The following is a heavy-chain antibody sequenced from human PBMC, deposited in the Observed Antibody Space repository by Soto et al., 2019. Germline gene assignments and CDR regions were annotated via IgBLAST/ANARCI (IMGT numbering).Heavy chain of an antibody. CDR2: IYYSGST. J-gene: IGHJ6*03. V-gene: IGHV4-39*01. CDR1: GGSISSSSYY. D-gene: IGHD2-15*01. CDR3: ASCGGSCYHSPQVYYYYYYMDV. Sequence: PSETLSLTCTVSGGSISSSSYYWGWIRQPPGKGLEWIGSIYYSGSTYYNPSLKSRVTISVDTSKNQFSLKLSSVTAADTAVYYCASCGGSCYHSPQVYYYYYYMDVWGKGTTVTVSS.